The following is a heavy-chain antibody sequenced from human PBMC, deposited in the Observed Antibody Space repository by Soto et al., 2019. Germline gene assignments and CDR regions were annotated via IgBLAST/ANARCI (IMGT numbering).Heavy chain of an antibody. D-gene: IGHD5-12*01. CDR2: IYYSGST. CDR1: GGSISSGGYY. J-gene: IGHJ5*02. V-gene: IGHV4-31*08. Sequence: SETLSLTCTVSGGSISSGGYYWSWIRQHPGKGLEWIGYIYYSGSTYYNPSLKSRVTISVDTSKNQFSLKLSSVTAADTAVYYCRGIVATISDWFDPWGQGTLVTVSS. CDR3: RGIVATISDWFDP.